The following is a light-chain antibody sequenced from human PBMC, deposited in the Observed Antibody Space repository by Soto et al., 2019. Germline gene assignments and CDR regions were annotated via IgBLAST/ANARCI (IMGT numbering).Light chain of an antibody. J-gene: IGLJ1*01. Sequence: QSVLTQPASVSGSPGQSITISCTGTNSDVGGYNYVSWYQQHPGKAPKLLIHEVSNRPSGVSDRFSGSKSGSTASLTISGLQADDEADYYCTSWTTNNIPYVFGTGTKLTVL. V-gene: IGLV2-14*03. CDR1: NSDVGGYNY. CDR3: TSWTTNNIPYV. CDR2: EVS.